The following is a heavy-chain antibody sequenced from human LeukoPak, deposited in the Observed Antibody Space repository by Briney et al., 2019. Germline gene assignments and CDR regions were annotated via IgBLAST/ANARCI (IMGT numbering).Heavy chain of an antibody. CDR3: ARRVPSGFVDS. CDR2: IYYSGST. J-gene: IGHJ4*02. V-gene: IGHV4-59*08. Sequence: SETLSLTCAVSGACISADYWIWIRQPPGKGLEWIGYIYYSGSTNYNPSLKSRVTISVDTSKNHFSLRLSSVTAADTAMYYCARRVPSGFVDSWGQGTLVTVSS. CDR1: GACISADY. D-gene: IGHD5-12*01.